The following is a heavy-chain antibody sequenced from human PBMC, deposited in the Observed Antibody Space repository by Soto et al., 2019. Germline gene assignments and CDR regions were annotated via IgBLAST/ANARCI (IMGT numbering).Heavy chain of an antibody. V-gene: IGHV1-24*01. Sequence: ASVKVSCKVSGYTLTELSMHWVRQAPGKGLEWMGGFDPEDGETIYAQKFQGRVTMTEDTSTDTAYMELSSLRSEDTALYYCATHAPTRRFLEWLSAGYYFDYWGQGTLVTVSS. D-gene: IGHD3-3*01. CDR2: FDPEDGET. CDR3: ATHAPTRRFLEWLSAGYYFDY. J-gene: IGHJ4*02. CDR1: GYTLTELS.